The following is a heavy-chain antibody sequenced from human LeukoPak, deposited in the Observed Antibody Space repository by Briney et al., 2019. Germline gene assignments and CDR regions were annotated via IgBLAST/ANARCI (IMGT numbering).Heavy chain of an antibody. D-gene: IGHD2-15*01. V-gene: IGHV3-30-3*01. J-gene: IGHJ5*02. CDR1: GFTFSSYA. CDR3: ARDHPRIRNWFDP. CDR2: ISYDGSNK. Sequence: PGRSLRLSCAASGFTFSSYAMHWVRQAPGKGLEWVAVISYDGSNKYYADSVKGRFTISRDNSKNTLYLQMNSLRAEDTAVYYCARDHPRIRNWFDPWGQGTLVTVSS.